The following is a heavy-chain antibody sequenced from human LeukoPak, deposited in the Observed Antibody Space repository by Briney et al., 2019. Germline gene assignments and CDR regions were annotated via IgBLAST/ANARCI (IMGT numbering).Heavy chain of an antibody. J-gene: IGHJ4*02. Sequence: GGSLRLSCAASGFTFSSYSMNWVRQAPGKGLEWVSTITSRTSYVYYADSVKGRFTISRDNAKNSLYLQMNSLRDEGTAVYYCARAYYYGSGSYCDYWGQGTLVTVSS. CDR3: ARAYYYGSGSYCDY. D-gene: IGHD3-10*01. CDR1: GFTFSSYS. CDR2: ITSRTSYV. V-gene: IGHV3-21*01.